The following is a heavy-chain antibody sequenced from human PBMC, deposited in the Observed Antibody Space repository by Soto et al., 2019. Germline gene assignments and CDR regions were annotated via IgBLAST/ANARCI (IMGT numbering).Heavy chain of an antibody. CDR1: GYTFTSYG. Sequence: QVQLVQSGAEVKKPGASVKVSCKASGYTFTSYGISWVRQAPGQGLEWMGWISAYNGNTNYAQKLQGRVTMTTDTSTSTAYMELRSLRSDDTAVYYCARDRSITMVRGVIGQLYYYGMDVWGQGTTVTVSS. V-gene: IGHV1-18*01. D-gene: IGHD3-10*01. CDR2: ISAYNGNT. J-gene: IGHJ6*02. CDR3: ARDRSITMVRGVIGQLYYYGMDV.